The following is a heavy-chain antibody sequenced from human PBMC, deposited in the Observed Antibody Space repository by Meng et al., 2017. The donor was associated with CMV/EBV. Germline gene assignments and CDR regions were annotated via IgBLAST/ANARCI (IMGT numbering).Heavy chain of an antibody. D-gene: IGHD6-13*01. V-gene: IGHV3-48*03. Sequence: GESLKISCAASGFTFSSYEMNWVRQAPGKGLEWVSYISSSGSTIYYADSVKGRFTISRDNAKNTLYLQMNSLRAEDTAVYYCAKRFSLQSLGSSWYVRDYWGQGTLVTVSS. CDR1: GFTFSSYE. J-gene: IGHJ4*02. CDR3: AKRFSLQSLGSSWYVRDY. CDR2: ISSSGSTI.